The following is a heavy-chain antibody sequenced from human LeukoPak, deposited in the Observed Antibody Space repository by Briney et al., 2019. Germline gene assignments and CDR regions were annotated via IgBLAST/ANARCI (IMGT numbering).Heavy chain of an antibody. D-gene: IGHD3-10*01. V-gene: IGHV3-7*03. Sequence: GGSLRLSCAASGFTFSSYWMSWVRQAPGKGLEWVANIKQDGSEKYYVDSVKGRFTISRDNAKNSLYLQMNSLRAEDTAVYYCARDLRTSLARGAWYYYYGMDVWGKGTTVTVSS. CDR2: IKQDGSEK. CDR3: ARDLRTSLARGAWYYYYGMDV. CDR1: GFTFSSYW. J-gene: IGHJ6*04.